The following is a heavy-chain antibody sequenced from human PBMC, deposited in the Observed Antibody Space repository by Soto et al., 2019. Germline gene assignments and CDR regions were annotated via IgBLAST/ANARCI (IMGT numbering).Heavy chain of an antibody. D-gene: IGHD3-22*01. Sequence: VQLVESGGGLVQPGGSLRLSCAASGFTFSSYWMHWVRQAPGKGLVWVSRINSDGSSTSYADSVKGRFTISRDNAKNTLYLQMNSLRADDTAVYYCARGVVYYYDSSGCIDYWGQGTLVTVSS. CDR1: GFTFSSYW. J-gene: IGHJ4*02. V-gene: IGHV3-74*01. CDR3: ARGVVYYYDSSGCIDY. CDR2: INSDGSST.